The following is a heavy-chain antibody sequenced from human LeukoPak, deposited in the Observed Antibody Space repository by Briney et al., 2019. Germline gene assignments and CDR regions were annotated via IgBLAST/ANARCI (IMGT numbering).Heavy chain of an antibody. CDR2: IYHSGST. J-gene: IGHJ5*02. CDR3: AKGRTSMAAANWFDP. Sequence: SETLSLTCAVSGGPISSSNWWSWVRQPPGKGLEWIGEIYHSGSTNYNPSLKSRVTISVDKSKNQFSLKLSSVTAADTAVYYCAKGRTSMAAANWFDPWGQGTLVTVSS. D-gene: IGHD5-18*01. CDR1: GGPISSSNW. V-gene: IGHV4-4*02.